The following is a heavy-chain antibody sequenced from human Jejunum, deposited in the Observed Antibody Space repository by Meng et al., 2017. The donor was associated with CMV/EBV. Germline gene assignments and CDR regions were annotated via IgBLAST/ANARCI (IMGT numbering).Heavy chain of an antibody. CDR3: ARADWAWVTPYYLDF. CDR1: SFTRYW. D-gene: IGHD2-21*02. J-gene: IGHJ4*02. Sequence: SFTRYWIGWVRQMPGKGLDWMGIIFPRDSDIRYSPSFEGQGTISVDTSISTAYLQWSSLKPSDTAIYFCARADWAWVTPYYLDFWGRGTKVTVSS. V-gene: IGHV5-51*01. CDR2: IFPRDSDI.